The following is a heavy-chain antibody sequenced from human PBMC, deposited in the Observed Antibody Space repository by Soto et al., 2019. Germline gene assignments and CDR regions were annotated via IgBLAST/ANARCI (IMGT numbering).Heavy chain of an antibody. CDR2: ISSSSSYI. V-gene: IGHV3-21*01. D-gene: IGHD3-3*01. CDR1: GFTFSSYS. J-gene: IGHJ6*02. Sequence: NPGGSLRLSCAASGFTFSSYSMNWVRQAPGKGLEWVPSISSSSSYIYYADSVKGRFTISRDNAKNSLYLQMNSLRAEDTAVYYCARDFWSGYYTGYYYGMDVWGQGTTVTVSS. CDR3: ARDFWSGYYTGYYYGMDV.